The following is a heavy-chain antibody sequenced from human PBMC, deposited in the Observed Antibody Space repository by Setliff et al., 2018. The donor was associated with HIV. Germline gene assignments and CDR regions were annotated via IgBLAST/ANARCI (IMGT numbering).Heavy chain of an antibody. CDR3: ARNRVSSSL. D-gene: IGHD3-10*01. CDR1: GGSMSSYY. J-gene: IGHJ4*02. CDR2: NYYTGST. Sequence: PSETLSLTCTVSGGSMSSYYWSWIRQPPGKGLEWIGGNYYTGSTDYNPSLMSQVTISFDTPKNQFSLKLNSVIAADTAVYYCARNRVSSSLWGQGTLVTVSS. V-gene: IGHV4-59*01.